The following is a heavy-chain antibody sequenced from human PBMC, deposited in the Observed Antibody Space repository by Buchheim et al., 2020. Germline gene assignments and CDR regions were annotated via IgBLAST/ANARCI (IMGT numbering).Heavy chain of an antibody. CDR1: GFTFSSYT. CDR3: AKGGSNTAGYYYFGMDV. D-gene: IGHD2/OR15-2a*01. Sequence: EVHLLESGGGLVQPGGSLRLPCAASGFTFSSYTMSWVRQAPGKGLEWVSAIVGSGDTTSYADSVKGRFTIPRDNSKNTLDLQMNSLRAEDAAVYYCAKGGSNTAGYYYFGMDVWGQGTT. J-gene: IGHJ6*02. CDR2: IVGSGDTT. V-gene: IGHV3-23*01.